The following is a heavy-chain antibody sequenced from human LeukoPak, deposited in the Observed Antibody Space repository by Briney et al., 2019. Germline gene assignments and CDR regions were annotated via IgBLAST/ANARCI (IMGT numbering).Heavy chain of an antibody. D-gene: IGHD3-10*01. CDR3: SRDTLYYYGSEGY. Sequence: PSETLSLTCTVSGGSISGPYSYWGWIRQPPGKGLEWIGSLYNSGSTYSNPSLKSRATISVDTSKNQFSLKLSSVTAADTAVYYCSRDTLYYYGSEGYWGQGTLVTVSS. J-gene: IGHJ4*02. CDR1: GGSISGPYSY. CDR2: LYNSGST. V-gene: IGHV4-39*07.